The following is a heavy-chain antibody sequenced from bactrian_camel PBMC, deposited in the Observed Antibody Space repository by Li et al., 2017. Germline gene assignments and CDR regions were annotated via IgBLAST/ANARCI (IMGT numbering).Heavy chain of an antibody. CDR3: VAAPLMVSGPYNY. D-gene: IGHD2*01. V-gene: IGHV3S40*01. J-gene: IGHJ4*01. CDR1: GFTFSAYD. Sequence: VQLVESGGGSVQAGGSLKLSCAASGFTFSAYDMSWVRQAPGKGLEWVSSINSGGGCTYYADSVNGRFTISRDNAKNTLYLQMNSLKFEDTALYYCVAAPLMVSGPYNYWGQGTQVTVS. CDR2: INSGGGCT.